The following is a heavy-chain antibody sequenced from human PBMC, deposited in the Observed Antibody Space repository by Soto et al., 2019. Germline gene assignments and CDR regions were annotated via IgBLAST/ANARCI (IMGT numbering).Heavy chain of an antibody. CDR3: TRKTMGGEYYYGMDV. CDR1: GGTFSSFA. J-gene: IGHJ6*02. Sequence: QVQLVQSGAEVKKPGSSVKVSCKASGGTFSSFAINWVRQAPGQGLEWMGGIIPIFGTADYAQKFQGRVTITADESTSTAYLELSSLRSEHTAVYYCTRKTMGGEYYYGMDVWGQGTTVTVSS. CDR2: IIPIFGTA. D-gene: IGHD3-10*01. V-gene: IGHV1-69*12.